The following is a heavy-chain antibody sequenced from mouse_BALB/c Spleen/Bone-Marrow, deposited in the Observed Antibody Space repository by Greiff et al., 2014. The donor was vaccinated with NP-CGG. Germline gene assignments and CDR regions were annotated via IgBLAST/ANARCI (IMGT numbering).Heavy chain of an antibody. V-gene: IGHV14-4*02. CDR1: GFNIKDYY. CDR2: IDPENGDT. J-gene: IGHJ2*01. CDR3: NARGDYDFDYFDY. Sequence: VQLKQSGVELVRSGASVKLSCTASGFNIKDYYMHWVKQRPEQGLEWIGWIDPENGDTEYAPKFQGKATMTADTSSNTAYLQLSSLTSEDTAVYYCNARGDYDFDYFDYWGQGTTLSVSS. D-gene: IGHD2-4*01.